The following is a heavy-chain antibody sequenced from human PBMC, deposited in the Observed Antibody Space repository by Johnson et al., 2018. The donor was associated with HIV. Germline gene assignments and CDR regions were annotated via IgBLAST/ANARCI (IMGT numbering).Heavy chain of an antibody. CDR1: GFTFSSYA. D-gene: IGHD2-15*01. Sequence: QVQLVESGGDLVKPGGSLRLSCAASGFTFSSYAMHWVRQAPGKGLEWVAVISYDGSNKYYADSVKGRFTISRDNSKNTLYLQMNSLRAEDTAVYYCARDVRMDKAFDIWGQGTMVTVSS. J-gene: IGHJ3*02. V-gene: IGHV3-30-3*01. CDR3: ARDVRMDKAFDI. CDR2: ISYDGSNK.